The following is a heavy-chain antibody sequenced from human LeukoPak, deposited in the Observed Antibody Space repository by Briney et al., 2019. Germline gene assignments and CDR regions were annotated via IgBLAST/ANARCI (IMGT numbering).Heavy chain of an antibody. V-gene: IGHV1-2*02. CDR3: ARGITIFGVVGNTGDY. CDR2: INTNSGGT. J-gene: IGHJ4*02. Sequence: ASVKVSCKTSGYTLTAYYIHWVRQAPGQGLEWVGWINTNSGGTNYSQKFRGRVTMTTDTPTRTAYMELRGLTPDDTAVYYCARGITIFGVVGNTGDYWGQGTLVTVAS. CDR1: GYTLTAYY. D-gene: IGHD3-3*01.